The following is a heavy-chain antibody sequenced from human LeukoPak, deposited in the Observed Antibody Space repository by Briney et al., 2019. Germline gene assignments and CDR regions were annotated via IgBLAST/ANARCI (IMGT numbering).Heavy chain of an antibody. CDR3: ARAPSYCSSTSCTNWFDP. J-gene: IGHJ5*02. CDR2: IYTSGST. Sequence: SETLSLACTVSGGSISSGSYYWSWIRQPAGKGLEWIGRIYTSGSTNYNPSLKSRVTISVDTSKNQFSLKLSSVTAADTAVYYCARAPSYCSSTSCTNWFDPWGQGTLVTVSS. CDR1: GGSISSGSYY. D-gene: IGHD2-2*01. V-gene: IGHV4-61*02.